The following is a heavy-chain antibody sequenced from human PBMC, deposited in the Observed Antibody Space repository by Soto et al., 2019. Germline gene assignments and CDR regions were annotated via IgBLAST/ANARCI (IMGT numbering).Heavy chain of an antibody. CDR1: GFTFSGSA. Sequence: EVQLVESGGGLVQPGGSLKLSCAASGFTFSGSAMHWVRQASGKGLEWVGRIRSKANSYATAYAASVKGRFTISRDDSKNTAYLQMNSLKTEDTDVYDCTQNLYYYGSGSYSWFDPWGQGTLVTVSS. CDR3: TQNLYYYGSGSYSWFDP. D-gene: IGHD3-10*01. CDR2: IRSKANSYAT. V-gene: IGHV3-73*02. J-gene: IGHJ5*02.